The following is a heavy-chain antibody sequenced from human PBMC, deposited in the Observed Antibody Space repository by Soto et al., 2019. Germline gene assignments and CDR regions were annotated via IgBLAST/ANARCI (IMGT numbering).Heavy chain of an antibody. J-gene: IGHJ5*02. Sequence: SETLSLTCAVYGGSFSGYYWSWIRQPPGKGLEWIGEINHSGSTNYNPSLKSRVTISVDTSKNQFSLKLSSATAADTAVYYCARGSDYYDSSGYGPWGQGTLVTVSS. V-gene: IGHV4-34*01. CDR3: ARGSDYYDSSGYGP. D-gene: IGHD3-22*01. CDR1: GGSFSGYY. CDR2: INHSGST.